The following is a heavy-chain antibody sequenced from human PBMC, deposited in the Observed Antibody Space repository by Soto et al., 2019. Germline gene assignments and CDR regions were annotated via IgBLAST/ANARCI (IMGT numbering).Heavy chain of an antibody. CDR3: TTHSYGPDC. CDR1: GFSFSNAW. J-gene: IGHJ4*02. Sequence: PGGSLRLSCAASGFSFSNAWMSWVRQSPGKGLEWVGRIQSKTSGGTTDYASPVKGRFTISRDDSKNTLYLQMNSLKTEDTAVYYCTTHSYGPDCWGQGTLVTVSS. V-gene: IGHV3-15*01. D-gene: IGHD3-10*01. CDR2: IQSKTSGGTT.